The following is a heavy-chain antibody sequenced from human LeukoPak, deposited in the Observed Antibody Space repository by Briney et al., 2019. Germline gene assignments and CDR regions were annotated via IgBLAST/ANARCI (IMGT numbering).Heavy chain of an antibody. CDR2: ISDSGDWI. Sequence: PGGSLRLSCAASGFTFSSYAMNWVRQAPGKGLEWVSTISDSGDWIQYADSVKGRFTISRDNSKNTLYLLMNSLRAEDTAVYYCASRDPCSGGSCYGLGYWGQGTLVTVSS. V-gene: IGHV3-23*01. CDR3: ASRDPCSGGSCYGLGY. J-gene: IGHJ4*02. D-gene: IGHD2-15*01. CDR1: GFTFSSYA.